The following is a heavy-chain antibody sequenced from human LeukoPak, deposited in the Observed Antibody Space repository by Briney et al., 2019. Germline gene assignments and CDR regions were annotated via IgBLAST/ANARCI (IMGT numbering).Heavy chain of an antibody. CDR1: GGAITNDY. J-gene: IGHJ5*02. CDR2: IYYTGST. V-gene: IGHV4-59*01. D-gene: IGHD6-19*01. CDR3: ARPQWLVTMGPWFDP. Sequence: SETLSLTCAVSGGAITNDYRSWIRQPPGRGLEWIGYIYYTGSTNYNPSPKSRVTISVDTSKNQFSLKLNSVTAADTAVYYCARPQWLVTMGPWFDPWGQGTLVTVSS.